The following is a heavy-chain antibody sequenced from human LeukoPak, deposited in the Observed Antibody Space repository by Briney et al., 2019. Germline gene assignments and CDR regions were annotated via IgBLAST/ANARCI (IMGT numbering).Heavy chain of an antibody. D-gene: IGHD3-22*01. Sequence: ASVTVSFKGSGYTFSSYDINWVRQATGQGLEWMGWMNPDTGNSGYAQKFQGRVTMTRDTPISTAYMELSSLRSEDTAVYYCARLSQTPAYYDTSVYYYLGYWGQGTLVTVSS. CDR3: ARLSQTPAYYDTSVYYYLGY. V-gene: IGHV1-8*01. CDR1: GYTFSSYD. J-gene: IGHJ4*02. CDR2: MNPDTGNS.